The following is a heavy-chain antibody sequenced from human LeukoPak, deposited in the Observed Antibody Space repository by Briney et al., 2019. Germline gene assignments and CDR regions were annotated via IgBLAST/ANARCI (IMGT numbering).Heavy chain of an antibody. CDR3: AREIRDYYGSGSYYFDY. V-gene: IGHV4-59*01. Sequence: SETLSLTCTVSGGSISSYYWSWIRQPPGKGLEWIGYIYYSGSTNYNPSLKSRVTISVDTSKNQFSLRLSSATAADTAVYYCAREIRDYYGSGSYYFDYWGPGTLVTVSS. J-gene: IGHJ4*02. CDR2: IYYSGST. CDR1: GGSISSYY. D-gene: IGHD3-10*01.